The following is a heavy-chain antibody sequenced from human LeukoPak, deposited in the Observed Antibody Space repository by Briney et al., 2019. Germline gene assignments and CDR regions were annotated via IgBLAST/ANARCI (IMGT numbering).Heavy chain of an antibody. Sequence: GGSLRLSCAASAFTFSDYYMSWIRQAPGNGLEWVSYISSSSSYTNYADSVKGRFTISRDNAKNSLYLQMNSLRAEDTAVYYCARVTRRGYYFDYWGQGTLVTVSS. CDR1: AFTFSDYY. CDR2: ISSSSSYT. J-gene: IGHJ4*02. V-gene: IGHV3-11*03. CDR3: ARVTRRGYYFDY. D-gene: IGHD1-14*01.